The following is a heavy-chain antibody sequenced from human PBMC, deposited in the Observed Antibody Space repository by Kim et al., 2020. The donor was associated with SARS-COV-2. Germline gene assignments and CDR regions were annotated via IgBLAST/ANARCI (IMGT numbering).Heavy chain of an antibody. D-gene: IGHD5-12*01. V-gene: IGHV3-66*01. Sequence: GGSLRLSCAASGFTVSSNYMSWVRQAPGKGLEWVSVIYSGGSTYYADSVTGRFTITIDNAKNTLCLQMNSMRAEDTAVYYCAGDRGYWGQGTLVTVTS. CDR2: IYSGGST. J-gene: IGHJ4*02. CDR1: GFTVSSNY. CDR3: AGDRGY.